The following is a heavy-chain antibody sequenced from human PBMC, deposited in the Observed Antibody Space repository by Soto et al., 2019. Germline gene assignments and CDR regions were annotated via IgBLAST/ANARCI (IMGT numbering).Heavy chain of an antibody. CDR3: ARHGDEDDILTGYYWFDP. J-gene: IGHJ5*02. V-gene: IGHV4-39*01. CDR1: GGSISSYY. Sequence: SETLSLTCTVSGGSISSYYWGWIRQPPGKGLEWIGSIYYSGSTYYNPSLKSRVTISVDTSKNQFSLKLSSVTAADTAVYYCARHGDEDDILTGYYWFDPWGQGTLVTVSS. D-gene: IGHD3-9*01. CDR2: IYYSGST.